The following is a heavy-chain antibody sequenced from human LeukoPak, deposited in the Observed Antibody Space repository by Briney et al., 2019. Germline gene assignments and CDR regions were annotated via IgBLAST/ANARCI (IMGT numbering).Heavy chain of an antibody. CDR3: ARDQDHYFDY. V-gene: IGHV3-33*01. Sequence: GGSLRLSCAASGFTFSTYGIHWVRQAPGRGLEWVAVIWYDGSNKYYADSVKGRFTISRDNPKNTLYLQMNSLSAEDTAVYYCARDQDHYFDYWGQGTLVTVSS. J-gene: IGHJ4*02. CDR2: IWYDGSNK. CDR1: GFTFSTYG.